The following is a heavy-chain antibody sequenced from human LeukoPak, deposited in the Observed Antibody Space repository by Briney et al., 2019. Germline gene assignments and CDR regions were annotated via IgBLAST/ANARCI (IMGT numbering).Heavy chain of an antibody. CDR3: ASGTEGWSDS. CDR1: GDSVSSTGAA. Sequence: SQTLSLTCDISGDSVSSTGAAWNWIRQSPSRGLEWLGRTYYRSKWYNDYAVSLKSRITINPDTSKNQISLQLNSAPPEDTAVYYCASGTEGWSDSWGQGTLVTVSS. V-gene: IGHV6-1*01. J-gene: IGHJ5*01. CDR2: TYYRSKWYN.